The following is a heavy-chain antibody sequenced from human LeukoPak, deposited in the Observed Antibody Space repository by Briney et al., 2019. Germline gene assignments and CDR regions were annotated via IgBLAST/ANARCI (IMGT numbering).Heavy chain of an antibody. CDR3: ARDRVGCYDSSGYYDY. V-gene: IGHV3-7*01. CDR1: GFTFSSYW. D-gene: IGHD3-22*01. Sequence: GGSLGLSCAASGFTFSSYWMSWVRQAPGKGLEWVANIKQDGSEKYYVDSVKGRFTISRDNAKNSLYLQMNSLRAEDTAVYYCARDRVGCYDSSGYYDYWGQGTLVTVSS. J-gene: IGHJ4*02. CDR2: IKQDGSEK.